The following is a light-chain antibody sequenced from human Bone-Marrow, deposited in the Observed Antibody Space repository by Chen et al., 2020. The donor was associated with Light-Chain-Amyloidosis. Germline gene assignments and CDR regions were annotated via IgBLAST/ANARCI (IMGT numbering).Light chain of an antibody. J-gene: IGLJ3*02. CDR1: NIGSTS. CDR3: HVWDRSRENPV. V-gene: IGLV3-21*02. CDR2: DAS. Sequence: SYVLTQPSSVSVAPGQTATIACGGNNIGSTSVHWYQQTPGQAPLLVVYDASDRPSGIPERLSGAKSGNTATLTISRVRAGDEADYYCHVWDRSRENPVFGGGTKLTVL.